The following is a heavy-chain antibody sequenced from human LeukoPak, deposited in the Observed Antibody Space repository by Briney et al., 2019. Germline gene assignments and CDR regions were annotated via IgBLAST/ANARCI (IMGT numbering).Heavy chain of an antibody. J-gene: IGHJ4*02. D-gene: IGHD6-13*01. CDR1: GFTFSSYW. CDR2: IKQDGSEK. CDR3: GAGQRMYYFDY. Sequence: GGSLRLSCAASGFTFSSYWMGWVRQAPGKGLEWVANIKQDGSEKYYVDSVKGRFTISRDNAKNSLYLQMNGLRAEDTAVYYCGAGQRMYYFDYWGQGTLVTVSS. V-gene: IGHV3-7*01.